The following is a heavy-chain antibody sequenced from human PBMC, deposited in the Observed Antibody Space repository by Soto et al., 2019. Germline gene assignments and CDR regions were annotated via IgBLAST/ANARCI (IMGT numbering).Heavy chain of an antibody. V-gene: IGHV3-73*02. J-gene: IGHJ2*01. CDR3: TRHALQYCGGDCYLLPYFDL. CDR2: IRSKANNYAT. D-gene: IGHD2-21*02. Sequence: EVQLVESGGGLVQPGGSLKISCAASGFTFSGSAMHWVRQASGKGLEWVGRIRSKANNYATAYAASVKGRFTISRDDSNNTAYLQMNSLKTEDTAVYYCTRHALQYCGGDCYLLPYFDLWGRGTLVTVSS. CDR1: GFTFSGSA.